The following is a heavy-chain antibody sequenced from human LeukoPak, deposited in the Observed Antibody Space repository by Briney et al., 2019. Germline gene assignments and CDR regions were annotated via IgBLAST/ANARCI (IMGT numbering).Heavy chain of an antibody. V-gene: IGHV5-51*01. D-gene: IGHD3-22*01. CDR2: VFPDDSHS. J-gene: IGHJ3*02. Sequence: GESLKISSKGSGYRFSTYWIGWVRQTPGKGLEWMGAVFPDDSHSTYSPSFQGQVTISAGRSIGASHLQWGSLKASDTAMYFCARHYYDSSGPSPFAFDIWGQGTMVTVSS. CDR1: GYRFSTYW. CDR3: ARHYYDSSGPSPFAFDI.